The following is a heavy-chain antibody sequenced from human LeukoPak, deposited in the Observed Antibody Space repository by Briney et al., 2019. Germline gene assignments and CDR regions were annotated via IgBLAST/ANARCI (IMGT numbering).Heavy chain of an antibody. J-gene: IGHJ4*02. CDR2: TYYRSTWFN. D-gene: IGHD3-10*01. CDR3: ARRDYSGSGSYYNG. V-gene: IGHV6-1*01. Sequence: PSQTLSLTCAISGDSVSSNSAAWNWVRQSPSRGLEWLGRTYYRSTWFNDYALSVRGRVTVNPDTSKNQFSLKLNSVTAADTAVYYCARRDYSGSGSYYNGWGQGTLVTVSS. CDR1: GDSVSSNSAA.